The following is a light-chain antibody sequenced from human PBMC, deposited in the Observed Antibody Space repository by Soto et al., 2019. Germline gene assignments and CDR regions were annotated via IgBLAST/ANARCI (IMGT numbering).Light chain of an antibody. CDR2: DAS. CDR1: QSISSW. Sequence: DIQMTQSPSTLSASVGDRVTITCRASQSISSWLAWYQQKPGKAPKLLIYDASSWQSGVPSRFSGSGSGTEFTLTISSLQPDDFATYYCQHYNSFPWSFGQGTKVEIK. CDR3: QHYNSFPWS. V-gene: IGKV1-5*01. J-gene: IGKJ1*01.